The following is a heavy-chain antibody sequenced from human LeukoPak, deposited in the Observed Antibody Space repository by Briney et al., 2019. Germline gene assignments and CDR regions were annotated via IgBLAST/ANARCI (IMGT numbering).Heavy chain of an antibody. Sequence: GGSLRLSCAASGFTFSSYAMSWVRQAPGKGLEWVSGISASGGITHYAGSVKGRFTISRDNSKNTLYLQMNSLRAEDTAIYYCAKNGDRGAYCTGGTCYPYFYYYMDVWGKGTTVTI. CDR1: GFTFSSYA. J-gene: IGHJ6*03. CDR2: ISASGGIT. D-gene: IGHD2-15*01. CDR3: AKNGDRGAYCTGGTCYPYFYYYMDV. V-gene: IGHV3-23*01.